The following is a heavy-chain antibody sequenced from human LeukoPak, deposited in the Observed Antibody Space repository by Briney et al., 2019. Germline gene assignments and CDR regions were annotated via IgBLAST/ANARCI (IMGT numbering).Heavy chain of an antibody. V-gene: IGHV3-30*18. J-gene: IGHJ4*02. CDR3: AKIFTSYYYGSGSYLDY. CDR2: ISYDGSNK. Sequence: GGSLRLSCAASGFTFSSYGTHWVRQAPGKGLEWVAVISYDGSNKYYADSVKGRFTISRDNSKNTLYLQMNSLRAEGTAVYYCAKIFTSYYYGSGSYLDYWGQGTLVTVSS. D-gene: IGHD3-10*01. CDR1: GFTFSSYG.